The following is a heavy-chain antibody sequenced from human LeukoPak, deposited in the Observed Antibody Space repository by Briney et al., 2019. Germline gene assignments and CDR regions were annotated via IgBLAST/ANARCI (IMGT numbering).Heavy chain of an antibody. D-gene: IGHD3-3*01. CDR2: INPNSGGT. Sequence: ASVKVSCKASGYTFTGYYMHWVRQAPGQGLEWMGWINPNSGGTNNAQKFQGRVTVTRDTSISTAYMELSGLRSDDTAVYYCARASITIFGVVSPLDYWGQGTLVTVSS. CDR3: ARASITIFGVVSPLDY. CDR1: GYTFTGYY. V-gene: IGHV1-2*02. J-gene: IGHJ4*02.